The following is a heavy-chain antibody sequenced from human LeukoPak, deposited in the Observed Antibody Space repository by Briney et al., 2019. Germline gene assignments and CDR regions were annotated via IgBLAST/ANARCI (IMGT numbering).Heavy chain of an antibody. V-gene: IGHV4-38-2*01. J-gene: IGHJ4*02. D-gene: IGHD6-19*01. Sequence: SETLSLTRAVSGYSISSGYYWGWIRQPPGKGLEWIGSIYHSGSTYYNPSLKSRVTTSVDTSKNQFSLKLSSVTAADTAVYYCARINSSGWYDFDYWGQGTLVTVSS. CDR1: GYSISSGYY. CDR2: IYHSGST. CDR3: ARINSSGWYDFDY.